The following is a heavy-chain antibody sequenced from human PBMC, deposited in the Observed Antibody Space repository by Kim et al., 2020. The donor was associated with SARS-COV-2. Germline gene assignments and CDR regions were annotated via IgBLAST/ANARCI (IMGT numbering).Heavy chain of an antibody. CDR3: AKEMRDSSGYYYGN. Sequence: GGSLRLSCAASGFTFDDYTMHWVRQAPGKGLEWVSLISWDGGSTYYADSVKGRFTISRDNSKNSLYLQMNSLRTEDTALYYCAKEMRDSSGYYYGNWGQGTLVTVSS. D-gene: IGHD3-22*01. J-gene: IGHJ4*02. V-gene: IGHV3-43*01. CDR2: ISWDGGST. CDR1: GFTFDDYT.